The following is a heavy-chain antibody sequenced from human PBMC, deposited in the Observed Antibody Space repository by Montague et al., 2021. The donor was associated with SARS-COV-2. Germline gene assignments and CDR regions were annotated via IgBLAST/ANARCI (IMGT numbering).Heavy chain of an antibody. V-gene: IGHV3-21*01. D-gene: IGHD1-26*01. CDR3: ARDLGAANWGVYYGMDV. J-gene: IGHJ6*02. Sequence: SLRLSCAASGFTFSSYSMNWVRQAPGKGLEWVSSISSSSSYIYYADSVKGRFTISRDNAKNSLYLQMNSLRAEDTAVYYCARDLGAANWGVYYGMDVWGHGTTVTVS. CDR2: ISSSSSYI. CDR1: GFTFSSYS.